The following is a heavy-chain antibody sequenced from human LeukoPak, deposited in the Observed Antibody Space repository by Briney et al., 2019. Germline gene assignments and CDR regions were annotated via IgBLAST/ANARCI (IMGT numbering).Heavy chain of an antibody. CDR2: IYSSGST. J-gene: IGHJ4*02. D-gene: IGHD6-25*01. Sequence: SETLSLTCSVSGVSMTGYYWSWIRQAPGKAPEWIGYIYSSGSTNYNPSLNSRVTMSLDASKNQFSLKLTFVTAADTAVYYCARITSGSVIASGAFDYWGQGTLVTVSS. CDR3: ARITSGSVIASGAFDY. V-gene: IGHV4-59*01. CDR1: GVSMTGYY.